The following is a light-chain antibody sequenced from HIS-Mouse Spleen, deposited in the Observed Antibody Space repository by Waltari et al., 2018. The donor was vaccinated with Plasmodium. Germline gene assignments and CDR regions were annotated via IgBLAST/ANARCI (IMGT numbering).Light chain of an antibody. Sequence: QTVVTQEPSLTVSPGGTVTLTCASSTGAVTSGYYPNWFQQKPGKAPRALLYSTSNKHSWTPARFSGSLLGGKAALTLSGVQPEDEAEYYCLLYYGGARVFGGGTKLTVL. CDR1: TGAVTSGYY. CDR3: LLYYGGARV. J-gene: IGLJ3*02. V-gene: IGLV7-43*01. CDR2: STS.